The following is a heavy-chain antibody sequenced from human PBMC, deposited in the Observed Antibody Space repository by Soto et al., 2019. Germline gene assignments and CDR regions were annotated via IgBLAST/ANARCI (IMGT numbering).Heavy chain of an antibody. J-gene: IGHJ6*02. Sequence: ASVKVSCKASGGTFSSYAISWVRQAPGQGLEWMGGIIPIFGTANYAQKFQGRVTITADESTSTAYMELSSLRSEDTAVYYCARERGSGSQAYYYYGMDVWGQGTTVTVSS. CDR3: ARERGSGSQAYYYYGMDV. CDR2: IIPIFGTA. V-gene: IGHV1-69*13. CDR1: GGTFSSYA. D-gene: IGHD1-26*01.